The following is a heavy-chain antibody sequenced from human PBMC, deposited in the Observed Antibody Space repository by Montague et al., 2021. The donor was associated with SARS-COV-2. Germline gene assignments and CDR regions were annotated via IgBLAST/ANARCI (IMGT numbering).Heavy chain of an antibody. CDR1: GFTFSSHP. CDR3: ARGRQWLVLGQVDY. Sequence: SLRLSCAASGFTFSSHPMHWVRQAPGNGLEWVAVMSFDGSSKYYVDSMKGRLTISRDNSKNTLFLQMNSLRVEDTAVYYCARGRQWLVLGQVDYWGQGTLVTVSS. V-gene: IGHV3-30*04. CDR2: MSFDGSSK. D-gene: IGHD3-22*01. J-gene: IGHJ4*02.